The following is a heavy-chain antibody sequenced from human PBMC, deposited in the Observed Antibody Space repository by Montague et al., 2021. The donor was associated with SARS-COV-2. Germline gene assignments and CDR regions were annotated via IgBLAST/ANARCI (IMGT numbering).Heavy chain of an antibody. V-gene: IGHV4-34*01. CDR3: ARGGYSSTWYGTHNWFDP. CDR2: INHSGST. CDR1: GGSFSGYY. J-gene: IGHJ5*02. Sequence: SETLSLTCAVYGGSFSGYYWSWVRQPPGKGLEWIGEINHSGSTNYNPPLKSRVTISVDTSKNQFSLKLTSVTAADTAVYYCARGGYSSTWYGTHNWFDPWGQGTLVTVSS. D-gene: IGHD6-13*01.